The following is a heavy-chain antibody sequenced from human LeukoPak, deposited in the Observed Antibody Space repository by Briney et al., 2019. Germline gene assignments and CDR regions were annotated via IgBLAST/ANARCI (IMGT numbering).Heavy chain of an antibody. V-gene: IGHV3-66*01. D-gene: IGHD2-21*02. CDR1: GFTVSSNY. Sequence: GGSLRLSCAASGFTVSSNYMSWVRQAPGKGLEWVSVIYSGGSTYYADSVRGRFTISRDNSKNTLYLQMNRLRPEDTAVYYCARGTVTAPDYWGQGTLVTVSS. CDR3: ARGTVTAPDY. J-gene: IGHJ4*02. CDR2: IYSGGST.